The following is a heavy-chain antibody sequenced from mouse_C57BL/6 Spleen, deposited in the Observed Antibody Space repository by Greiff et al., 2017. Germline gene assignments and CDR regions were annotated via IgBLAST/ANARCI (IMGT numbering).Heavy chain of an antibody. CDR1: GFTFSDYG. CDR3: ARTFLGRNYFDY. V-gene: IGHV5-17*01. Sequence: EVQRVESGGGLVKPGGSLKLSCAASGFTFSDYGMHWVRQAPEKGLEWVAYISSGSSTIYYADTVKGRFTISRDNAKNTLFLQMTSLRSEDTAMYYCARTFLGRNYFDYWGQGTTLTVSS. CDR2: ISSGSSTI. J-gene: IGHJ2*01. D-gene: IGHD4-1*01.